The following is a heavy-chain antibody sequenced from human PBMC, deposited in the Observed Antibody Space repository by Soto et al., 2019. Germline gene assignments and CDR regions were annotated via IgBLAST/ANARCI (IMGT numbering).Heavy chain of an antibody. Sequence: QVQLVESGGGVVQPGRSLRLSCAASGFTFSSYGMHWVRQAPGKGLEWVAVIWYDGSNKYYADSVKGRFTISRDNSKNTLYLQMNSLRAEDTAVYYCARDRWDDTMVRGVIYAFDIWGQGTMVTVSS. CDR2: IWYDGSNK. J-gene: IGHJ3*02. D-gene: IGHD3-10*01. CDR1: GFTFSSYG. V-gene: IGHV3-33*01. CDR3: ARDRWDDTMVRGVIYAFDI.